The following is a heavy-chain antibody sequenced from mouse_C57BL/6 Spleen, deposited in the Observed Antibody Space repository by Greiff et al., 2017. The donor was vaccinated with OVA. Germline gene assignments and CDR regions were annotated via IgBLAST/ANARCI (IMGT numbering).Heavy chain of an antibody. D-gene: IGHD3-1*01. V-gene: IGHV1-76*01. Sequence: VQLQQSGAELVRPGASVKLSCKASGYTFTDYYINWVKQRPGQGLEWIARIYPGSGNTYYNEKFKGKATLTAEKSSSTAYMQLSSLTSEDSAVYFCARWGLGAREYYFDYWGQGTTLTVSS. CDR1: GYTFTDYY. J-gene: IGHJ2*01. CDR2: IYPGSGNT. CDR3: ARWGLGAREYYFDY.